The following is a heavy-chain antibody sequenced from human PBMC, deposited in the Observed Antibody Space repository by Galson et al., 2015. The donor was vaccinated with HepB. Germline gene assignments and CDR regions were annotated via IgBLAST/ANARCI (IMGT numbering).Heavy chain of an antibody. D-gene: IGHD5-18*01. CDR3: AMRGYSYGTADY. Sequence: SLRLSCAASRFTFSSYGMHWVRQAPGKGLEWVAFTRYDGRDKYYGDSVKGRFTISRDNSKNTLYLQMNSLRPEDTAVYYCAMRGYSYGTADYWGQGTLVTVSS. J-gene: IGHJ4*02. CDR2: TRYDGRDK. V-gene: IGHV3-30*02. CDR1: RFTFSSYG.